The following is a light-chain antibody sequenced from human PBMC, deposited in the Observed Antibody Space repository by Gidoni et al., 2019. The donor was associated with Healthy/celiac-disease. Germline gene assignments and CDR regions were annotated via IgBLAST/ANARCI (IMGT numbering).Light chain of an antibody. CDR3: QQYYSTPAYT. CDR2: WAS. Sequence: DIVMTQSPDSLSVSLGERATINCKSSQSVLYSSNNKNYLAWYQQKPGQPPKLLIDWASTRESGVPDRFSGSGSGTDFTLTISSLQAEDVAVYYCQQYYSTPAYTFGQXTKLEIK. V-gene: IGKV4-1*01. CDR1: QSVLYSSNNKNY. J-gene: IGKJ2*01.